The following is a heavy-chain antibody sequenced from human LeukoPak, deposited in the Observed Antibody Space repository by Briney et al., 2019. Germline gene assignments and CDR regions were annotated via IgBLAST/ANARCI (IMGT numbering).Heavy chain of an antibody. Sequence: SVKVSCKASGGTFSSYAISWVRQAPGQGLEWMGGIIPIFGTANYAQKFQGRVTITTDDSTSTAYMELSSLRSEDTAVYYCARPSYCSSTSCYEGYFDYWGQGTLVTVSS. CDR1: GGTFSSYA. V-gene: IGHV1-69*05. D-gene: IGHD2-2*01. CDR2: IIPIFGTA. CDR3: ARPSYCSSTSCYEGYFDY. J-gene: IGHJ4*02.